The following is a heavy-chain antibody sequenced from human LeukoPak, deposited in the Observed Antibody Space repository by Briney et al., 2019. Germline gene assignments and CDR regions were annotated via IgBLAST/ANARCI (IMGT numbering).Heavy chain of an antibody. D-gene: IGHD6-13*01. CDR3: ARALSDPYSSSWYRRQDAFDI. Sequence: SETLSLTCAVYGGSFSGYYWSWIRQPPGKGLEWIGEINHSGSTNYNPSLKSRVTIPVDTSKNQFSLKLSSVTAADTAVYYCARALSDPYSSSWYRRQDAFDIWGQGTMVTVSS. CDR1: GGSFSGYY. CDR2: INHSGST. V-gene: IGHV4-34*01. J-gene: IGHJ3*02.